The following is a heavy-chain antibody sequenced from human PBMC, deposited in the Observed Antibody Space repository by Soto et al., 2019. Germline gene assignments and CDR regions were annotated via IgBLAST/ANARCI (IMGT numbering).Heavy chain of an antibody. V-gene: IGHV6-1*01. CDR1: GDSVSSNSAA. J-gene: IGHJ6*03. CDR2: TYYRSRWYN. Sequence: SQTLSLAWAMSGDSVSSNSAAWNWIRQSPSRGLEWLGRTYYRSRWYNDYAVSVRSRITVNPDTSKNQFSLQLTSVTPEDTAVYYCAGTTSHYWYYMDVWGKGTTVTVSS. CDR3: AGTTSHYWYYMDV. D-gene: IGHD1-7*01.